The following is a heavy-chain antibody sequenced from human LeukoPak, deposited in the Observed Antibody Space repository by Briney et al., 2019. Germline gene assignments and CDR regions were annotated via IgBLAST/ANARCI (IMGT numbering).Heavy chain of an antibody. J-gene: IGHJ6*04. D-gene: IGHD3-9*01. CDR1: GFTFSSYW. V-gene: IGHV3-74*01. Sequence: GGSLRLSYAASGFTFSSYWMHWVRQAPGKGLVWVSRINSDGSSTSYADSVKGRLTISRDNAKNTLYLQMNSLRAEDTAVYYCARVALRYLRGIYYGMDVWGKGTTVTVSS. CDR2: INSDGSST. CDR3: ARVALRYLRGIYYGMDV.